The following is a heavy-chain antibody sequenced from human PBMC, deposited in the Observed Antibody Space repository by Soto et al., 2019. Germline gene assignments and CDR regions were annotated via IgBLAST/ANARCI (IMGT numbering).Heavy chain of an antibody. CDR2: IVPTLRLT. CDR1: GDTSTIYT. D-gene: IGHD2-8*01. Sequence: QVQLVQSGAEVKKPGSSLKVSCDTSGDTSTIYTITWVRQAPGQGLQWMGRIVPTLRLTNYAQEVEARLTITADTSTITAHMELSSLTSEDTAVYYCATEKSGAGRVGVYDWGQGTTVTVSS. CDR3: ATEKSGAGRVGVYD. V-gene: IGHV1-69*08. J-gene: IGHJ4*02.